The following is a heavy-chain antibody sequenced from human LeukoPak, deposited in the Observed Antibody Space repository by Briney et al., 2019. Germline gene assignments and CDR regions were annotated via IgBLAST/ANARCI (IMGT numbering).Heavy chain of an antibody. CDR1: GGSISSYY. J-gene: IGHJ4*02. CDR3: ARTIAAAGTSDY. Sequence: SETLSLTCSVSGGSISSYYWSWIRQPPGKGLKWIGYIYYSGSTNYNPSLKSRVTISVDTSKNQFSLKLSSVTAADTAVYYCARTIAAAGTSDYWGQGTLVTVSS. D-gene: IGHD6-13*01. V-gene: IGHV4-59*01. CDR2: IYYSGST.